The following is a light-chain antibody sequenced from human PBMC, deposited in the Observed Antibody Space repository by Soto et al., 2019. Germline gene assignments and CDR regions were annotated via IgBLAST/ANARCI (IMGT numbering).Light chain of an antibody. CDR3: QNYKSAPRT. V-gene: IGKV1-27*01. Sequence: DIQMTQSPSSLSASIGDRVTISCRASQGISNSLAWYQQKAGEVPKLLIYAASTSHSGVPSRFRGSGSGTDFTLTISSLQPEDVATYYCQNYKSAPRTFGQGPRWKSN. CDR1: QGISNS. CDR2: AAS. J-gene: IGKJ1*01.